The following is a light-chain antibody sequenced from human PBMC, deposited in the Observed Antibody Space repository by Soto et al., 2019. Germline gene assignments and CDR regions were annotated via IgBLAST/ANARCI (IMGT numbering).Light chain of an antibody. CDR1: SFKN. CDR3: SSYSITTSLYV. CDR2: VVS. V-gene: IGLV2-14*03. Sequence: QSVLTQPPSVSAAPGQKVTISCSGSSFKNVSWYQQHPGKAPKLMIYVVSNRPSGVSHRFSGSESAYTASLTISGLQAEDEADYYCSSYSITTSLYVFGTGTKVTVL. J-gene: IGLJ1*01.